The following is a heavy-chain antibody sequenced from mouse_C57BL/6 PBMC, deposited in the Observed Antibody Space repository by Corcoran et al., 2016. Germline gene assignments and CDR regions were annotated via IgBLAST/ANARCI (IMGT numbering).Heavy chain of an antibody. Sequence: IQLVQSGPELKKPGETVKISCKASGYTFTTYGMSWVKQAPGKGLKWMGWINTYSGVPTYADDFKGRFAFSLETSASTAYLQINNLNNEDTATYFCARKVDYWGQGTTLTVSS. CDR2: INTYSGVP. J-gene: IGHJ2*01. CDR3: ARKVDY. V-gene: IGHV9-3*01. CDR1: GYTFTTYG.